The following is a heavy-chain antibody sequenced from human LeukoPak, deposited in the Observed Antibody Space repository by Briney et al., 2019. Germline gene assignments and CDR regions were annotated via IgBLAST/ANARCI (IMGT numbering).Heavy chain of an antibody. CDR3: VRDARYVPDY. V-gene: IGHV3-74*01. CDR2: IYSDGSNT. Sequence: GGSLRLSCAASGFTFSSYWMHWVRQAPGKGLVWVSRIYSDGSNTIYADSVKGRFTISRDNAKNTLYLQMNSLRAEDTAVYYCVRDARYVPDYWGQGTLVTVSS. CDR1: GFTFSSYW. D-gene: IGHD2-2*01. J-gene: IGHJ4*02.